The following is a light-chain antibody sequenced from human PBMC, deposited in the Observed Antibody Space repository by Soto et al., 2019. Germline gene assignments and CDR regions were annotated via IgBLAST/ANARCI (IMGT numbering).Light chain of an antibody. CDR3: QQYYSYPRA. V-gene: IGKV1-12*01. Sequence: DIQMTQSPSSVSASVGGRVTITCRASQGISSWLAWYQQIPGKAPKLLIYAASTLQSGVPSRFSGSGSGTDFTLTISCLQSEDFATYYCQQYYSYPRAFGQGTKVDIK. CDR2: AAS. CDR1: QGISSW. J-gene: IGKJ1*01.